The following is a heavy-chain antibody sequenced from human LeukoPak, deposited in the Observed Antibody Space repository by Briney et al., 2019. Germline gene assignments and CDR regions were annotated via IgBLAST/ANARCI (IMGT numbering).Heavy chain of an antibody. CDR1: GFSFSDYY. Sequence: GGSLRLSCVVSGFSFSDYYMNWIRQTPGKGLEWLSYISGSSSHTLYADSVKGRFTISRDNARNSLYLQMNSLRAEDTAVYYCARFELDSGGYATNFDSWGQGTLVTVSP. V-gene: IGHV3-11*06. CDR3: ARFELDSGGYATNFDS. D-gene: IGHD3-22*01. CDR2: ISGSSSHT. J-gene: IGHJ4*02.